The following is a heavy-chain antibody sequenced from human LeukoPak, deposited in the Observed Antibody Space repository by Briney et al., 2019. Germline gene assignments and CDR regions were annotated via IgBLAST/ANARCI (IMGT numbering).Heavy chain of an antibody. CDR1: GFTFSSSR. CDR3: ASGSYFDY. V-gene: IGHV3-7*01. J-gene: IGHJ4*02. Sequence: GGSLRLSCAASGFTFSSSRMSWARQAPGKGLECVANIKQDGSEKYYVDSVKGRFTISRDNAKNSLYLQMNSLRAEDTAVYYCASGSYFDYWGQGTLVTVSS. D-gene: IGHD1-26*01. CDR2: IKQDGSEK.